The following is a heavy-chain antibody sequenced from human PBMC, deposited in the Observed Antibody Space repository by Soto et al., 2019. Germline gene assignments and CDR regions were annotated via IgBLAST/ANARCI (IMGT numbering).Heavy chain of an antibody. D-gene: IGHD1-26*01. CDR1: GYSFTSYW. CDR3: ASPAGWEQDYYYYGMDV. V-gene: IGHV5-10-1*01. J-gene: IGHJ6*02. CDR2: IDPSDSFT. Sequence: GESLKISCKGFGYSFTSYWVSWVRQMPGKGLEWMGRIDPSDSFTNYSPSFQSHVTLSAAKSISTAYLQWSSLKASDTAMYYCASPAGWEQDYYYYGMDVWGQGTTVTVSS.